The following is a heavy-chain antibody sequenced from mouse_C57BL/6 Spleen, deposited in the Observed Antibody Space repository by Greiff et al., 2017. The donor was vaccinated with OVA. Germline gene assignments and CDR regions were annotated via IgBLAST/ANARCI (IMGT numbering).Heavy chain of an antibody. CDR1: GYTFTDYY. D-gene: IGHD2-4*01. V-gene: IGHV1-26*01. CDR3: ALIYYDYDAYAMDY. J-gene: IGHJ4*01. Sequence: VQLQQSGPELVKPGASVKISCKASGYTFTDYYMNWVKQSHGKSLEWIGDINPNNGGTSYNQKFKGKATLTVDKSSSTAYMELRSLTSEDSAVYYCALIYYDYDAYAMDYWGQGTSVTVSS. CDR2: INPNNGGT.